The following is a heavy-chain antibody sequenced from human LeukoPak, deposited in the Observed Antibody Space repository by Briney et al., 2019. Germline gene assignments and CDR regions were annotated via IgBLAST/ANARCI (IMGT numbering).Heavy chain of an antibody. CDR3: ARGASGPFGY. D-gene: IGHD6-19*01. CDR1: GGSVNNFY. Sequence: SETLSLTCTVSGGSVNNFYWSWIRQPPGKGLEWIGHIYYSGDTNFNPSLKSRVIMSVDTSKNRFSLKVNSVTAADTAVYYCARGASGPFGYWGQGTLVTVSS. CDR2: IYYSGDT. V-gene: IGHV4-59*02. J-gene: IGHJ4*02.